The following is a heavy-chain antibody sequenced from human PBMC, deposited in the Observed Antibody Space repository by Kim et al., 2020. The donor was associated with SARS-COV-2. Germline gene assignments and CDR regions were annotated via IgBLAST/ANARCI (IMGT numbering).Heavy chain of an antibody. V-gene: IGHV4-34*01. CDR1: GGSFSGYY. Sequence: SETLSLTCAVYGGSFSGYYWSWIRQPPGKWLEWIGEINHSGSTNYNPSLKSRVTISVDTSKNQFSPKLSSVTAADTAVYYCARGIKRWYTVWGQGTLVTVSS. J-gene: IGHJ4*02. CDR3: ARGIKRWYTV. CDR2: INHSGST. D-gene: IGHD2-15*01.